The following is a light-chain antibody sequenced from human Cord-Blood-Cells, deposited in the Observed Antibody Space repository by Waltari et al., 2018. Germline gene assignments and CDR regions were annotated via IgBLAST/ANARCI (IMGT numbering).Light chain of an antibody. J-gene: IGLJ3*02. CDR3: AAWDDSLKEV. CDR1: SSNIGSNY. CDR2: RNK. Sequence: QSVLTQPPSASGTPGQRVTISCSGSSSNIGSNYVYWYQQHPGTAPKLLIYRNKQRPSGVPDRFSGSKSGTSASLAISGLRSEDEADYYCAAWDDSLKEVFGGGTKLTVL. V-gene: IGLV1-47*01.